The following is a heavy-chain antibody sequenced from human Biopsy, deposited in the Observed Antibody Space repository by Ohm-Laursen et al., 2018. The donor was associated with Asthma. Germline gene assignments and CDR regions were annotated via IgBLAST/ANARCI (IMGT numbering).Heavy chain of an antibody. V-gene: IGHV3-30*04. CDR2: ISYDGSSI. CDR3: AKEGVAGTHIED. CDR1: RFTYE. J-gene: IGHJ4*02. Sequence: SLRLSCAASRFTYEMHWVRQAPGKGLEWVAVISYDGSSIYYADPVKGRFTISRDNSKNTLSLQMNSLTAEDTAVYYCAKEGVAGTHIEDWGQGTLVTVSS. D-gene: IGHD6-19*01.